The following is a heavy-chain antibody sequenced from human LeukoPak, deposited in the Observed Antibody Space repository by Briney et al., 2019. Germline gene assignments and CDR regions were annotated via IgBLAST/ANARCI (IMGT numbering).Heavy chain of an antibody. Sequence: GGSLRLSCAASGFTFSSYSMNWVRQAPGKGLEWVSSISSSSSYIYYADSVKGRFTISRDNAKNSLYLQMSSLRAEDTAIYYCATSHCSSSSCLANFQYWGQGTLVTVSS. CDR1: GFTFSSYS. V-gene: IGHV3-21*01. D-gene: IGHD2-2*01. J-gene: IGHJ4*02. CDR3: ATSHCSSSSCLANFQY. CDR2: ISSSSSYI.